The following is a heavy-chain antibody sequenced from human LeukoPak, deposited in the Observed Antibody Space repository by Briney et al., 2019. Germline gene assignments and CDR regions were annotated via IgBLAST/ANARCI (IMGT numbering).Heavy chain of an antibody. V-gene: IGHV3-9*01. J-gene: IGHJ4*02. CDR1: GFSFDDYA. CDR2: ISWNSGSE. CDR3: AKQSAGSAAWYSLHYDF. D-gene: IGHD6-13*01. Sequence: PGGSLRLSCAASGFSFDDYAMHWLRQAPGKGLQWVSGISWNSGSEGYADSVKGRFTISRDNSKDTLYLQMNGLRAEDTAVYFCAKQSAGSAAWYSLHYDFWGQGTLVTVSS.